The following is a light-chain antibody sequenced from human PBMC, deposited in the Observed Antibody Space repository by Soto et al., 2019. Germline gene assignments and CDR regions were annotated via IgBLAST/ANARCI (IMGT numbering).Light chain of an antibody. CDR2: GND. J-gene: IGLJ1*01. CDR1: SSNIGAGYD. CDR3: QSYDNSLNALYV. Sequence: QSVLTQPPSVSGAPGQRVTISCTGSSSNIGAGYDVHWYQQLPGTAPKLLIYGNDNRSSGVPDRFSGSKSGTSASLAITGLQAEDEADYYCQSYDNSLNALYVFGTGTKLTVL. V-gene: IGLV1-40*01.